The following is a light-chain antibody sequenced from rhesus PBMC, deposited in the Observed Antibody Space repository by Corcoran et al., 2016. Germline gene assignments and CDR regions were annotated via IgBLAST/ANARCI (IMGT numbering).Light chain of an antibody. V-gene: IGLV2-32*01. J-gene: IGLJ1*01. CDR1: SSDIGGYNY. Sequence: QAALTQPRSVSGSPGQSVTISCTGTSSDIGGYNYVSWYQQHPGTAPKLMIYEVNKRPSGVSDRFSGSKSDNTASLTISGLQAEDDADYYCCSYAGSYTYIFGAGTRLTVL. CDR3: CSYAGSYTYI. CDR2: EVN.